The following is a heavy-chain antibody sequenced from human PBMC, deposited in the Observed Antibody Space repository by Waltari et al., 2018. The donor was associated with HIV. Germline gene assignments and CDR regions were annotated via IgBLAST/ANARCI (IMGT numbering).Heavy chain of an antibody. V-gene: IGHV4-59*01. CDR3: AREGRGYDSSDYYYLYYFDY. Sequence: QVQLQESGPGLVKPSETLSLTCTVSGGSISSYYWSWIRQPPGKGLEWIGYIYYSGSTNYNPSLKSRVTISVDTSKNQFSLKLSSVTAADTAVYYCAREGRGYDSSDYYYLYYFDYWGQGTLVTVSS. D-gene: IGHD3-22*01. CDR2: IYYSGST. J-gene: IGHJ4*02. CDR1: GGSISSYY.